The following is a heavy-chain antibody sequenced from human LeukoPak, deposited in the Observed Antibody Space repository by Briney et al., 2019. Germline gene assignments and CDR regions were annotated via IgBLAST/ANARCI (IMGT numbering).Heavy chain of an antibody. CDR1: GFTFDDYA. CDR3: AKEPRNNWFDP. D-gene: IGHD1-14*01. J-gene: IGHJ5*02. V-gene: IGHV3-9*01. CDR2: ISWNSGSI. Sequence: GGSLRLSCAASGFTFDDYAMHWVRQAPGKGLEWVSGISWNSGSIGYADSVKGRFTISRDNAKNSLYLQMNSLRAEDTALYYCAKEPRNNWFDPWGQGTLVTVSS.